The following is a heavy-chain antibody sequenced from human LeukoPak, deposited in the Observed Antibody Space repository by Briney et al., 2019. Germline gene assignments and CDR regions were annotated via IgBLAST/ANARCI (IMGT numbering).Heavy chain of an antibody. CDR2: IYHSGST. Sequence: SETLSLTCAVSGGSISSGGYSWSWIRQPPGKGLEWIGYIYHSGSTYYNPSLKSRVTISVDRSKNQFSLKLSSVTAADTAVYYCIYSYGYWYYFDYWGQGTLVTVSS. J-gene: IGHJ4*02. D-gene: IGHD5-18*01. CDR1: GGSISSGGYS. CDR3: IYSYGYWYYFDY. V-gene: IGHV4-30-2*01.